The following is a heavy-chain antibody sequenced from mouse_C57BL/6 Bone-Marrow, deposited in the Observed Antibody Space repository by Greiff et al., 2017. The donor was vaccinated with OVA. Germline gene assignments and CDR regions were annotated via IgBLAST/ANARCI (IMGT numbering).Heavy chain of an antibody. V-gene: IGHV1-52*01. Sequence: VQLQQPGAELVRPGSSVKLSCKASGYTFTSYWMHWVKQRPIQGLEWIGNIDPSDSETHYNQKFKDKATLTVDKSSSTAYMQLSRLTSEDSAVDYCARSPPHYYGSSHWYFDVWGTGTTVTVSS. CDR3: ARSPPHYYGSSHWYFDV. CDR1: GYTFTSYW. J-gene: IGHJ1*03. CDR2: IDPSDSET. D-gene: IGHD1-1*01.